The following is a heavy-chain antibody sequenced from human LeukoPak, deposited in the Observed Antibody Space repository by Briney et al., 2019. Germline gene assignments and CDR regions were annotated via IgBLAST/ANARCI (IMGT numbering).Heavy chain of an antibody. CDR3: ARSPPRIVGATYIDY. J-gene: IGHJ4*02. D-gene: IGHD1-26*01. Sequence: GGSLRLSCAASGFTVSSNYMSWVRQAPGKGLEWVSVIYSGGSTYYADSVKGRFTISRDNSKNTLYLQMNCLRAEDTAVYYCARSPPRIVGATYIDYWGQGTLVTVSS. CDR2: IYSGGST. V-gene: IGHV3-53*01. CDR1: GFTVSSNY.